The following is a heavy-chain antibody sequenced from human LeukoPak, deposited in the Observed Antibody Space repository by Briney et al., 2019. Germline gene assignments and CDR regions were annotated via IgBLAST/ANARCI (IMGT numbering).Heavy chain of an antibody. V-gene: IGHV1-18*01. CDR2: ISAYNGDL. CDR1: GYTFTSYG. Sequence: GASVKVSCKASGYTFTSYGISWVRQAPGQGLEWMGWISAYNGDLKYAQKLQGRVTMTTDTSTSTAYMELRSLRSNDTAVYYCARDAVWRFWGWSWVGERFYFDYWGQGTLVTVSS. D-gene: IGHD3-16*01. CDR3: ARDAVWRFWGWSWVGERFYFDY. J-gene: IGHJ4*02.